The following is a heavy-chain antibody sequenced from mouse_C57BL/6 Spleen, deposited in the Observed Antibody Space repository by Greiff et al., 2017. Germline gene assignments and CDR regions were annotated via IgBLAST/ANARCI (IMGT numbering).Heavy chain of an antibody. CDR1: GYTFTSYW. Sequence: VQLQQSGAELVKPGASVKLSCKASGYTFTSYWMQWVKQRPGQGLEWIGEIDPSDSYTNYNQKFKGKATLTVDTSSSTAYMQLSSLTSEDSAVYYCAVTGTEAMDYWGQGTSVTVSS. V-gene: IGHV1-50*01. D-gene: IGHD4-1*01. J-gene: IGHJ4*01. CDR3: AVTGTEAMDY. CDR2: IDPSDSYT.